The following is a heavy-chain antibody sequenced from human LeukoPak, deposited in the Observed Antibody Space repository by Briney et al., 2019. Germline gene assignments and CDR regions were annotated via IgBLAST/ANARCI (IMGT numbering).Heavy chain of an antibody. Sequence: PGGSLRLSCAASGFTFSSYSMNWVRQAPGKGLEWVSSISSSSSYIYYADSVKGRFTISRDNAKNSLYLQMNSLRAEDTAVYYCARDSGYGRSFDYWGQGTLVTVSS. CDR3: ARDSGYGRSFDY. J-gene: IGHJ4*02. V-gene: IGHV3-21*01. D-gene: IGHD5-18*01. CDR1: GFTFSSYS. CDR2: ISSSSSYI.